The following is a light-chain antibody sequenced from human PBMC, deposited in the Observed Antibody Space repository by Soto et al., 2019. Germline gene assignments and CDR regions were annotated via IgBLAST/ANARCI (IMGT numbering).Light chain of an antibody. CDR3: QHYNNWPRT. Sequence: EIVVTQSPATLSVSPGERATLSCRASQSVSSNLAWYQQKPGQAPRVLIYGASTRATGIPARFSGSGSGTEFTLTISSLQSEDFAVYYCQHYNNWPRTFGQGTKVEIK. CDR1: QSVSSN. J-gene: IGKJ1*01. V-gene: IGKV3-15*01. CDR2: GAS.